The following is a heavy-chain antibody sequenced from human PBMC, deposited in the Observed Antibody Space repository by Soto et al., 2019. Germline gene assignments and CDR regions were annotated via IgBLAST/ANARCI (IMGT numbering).Heavy chain of an antibody. CDR3: ATGLRYYYFDY. J-gene: IGHJ4*02. V-gene: IGHV4-31*03. CDR1: CGSISSGGYY. CDR2: IYYSGST. D-gene: IGHD4-17*01. Sequence: SETLSLTCTVSCGSISSGGYYWSWIRQHPGKGLEWIGYIYYSGSTYYNPSLKSRVTISVDTSKNQFSLKLSSVTAADTAAYYCATGLRYYYFDYWGQGTLVTVSS.